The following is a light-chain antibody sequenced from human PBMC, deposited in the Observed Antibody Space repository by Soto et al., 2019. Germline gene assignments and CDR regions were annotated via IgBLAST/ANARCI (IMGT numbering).Light chain of an antibody. CDR1: SDSVSTAYY. CDR2: NTH. J-gene: IGLJ3*02. Sequence: QAVVTQEPSFSVSPGGTVTLTCGLSSDSVSTAYYPSWYQQTPGHAPRTLIYNTHSRSYGVPVRFSGSILGNKAALTITGAQADDESNYYCVLYMGSGISVFGGGTKVTVL. CDR3: VLYMGSGISV. V-gene: IGLV8-61*01.